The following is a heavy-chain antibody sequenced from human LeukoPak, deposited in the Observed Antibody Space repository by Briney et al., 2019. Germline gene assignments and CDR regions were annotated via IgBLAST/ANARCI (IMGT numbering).Heavy chain of an antibody. J-gene: IGHJ4*02. V-gene: IGHV3-30*18. Sequence: PGRSLRLSCAASGFTFSSYGMHWVRQAPGKGLEWVAVISYDGSNKYYADSVKGRFTISRDNSKNTLYLQMNSLRAEDTAVYYCAKTTHYYDSSGYLDYWGQGTLVTVSS. CDR2: ISYDGSNK. D-gene: IGHD3-22*01. CDR1: GFTFSSYG. CDR3: AKTTHYYDSSGYLDY.